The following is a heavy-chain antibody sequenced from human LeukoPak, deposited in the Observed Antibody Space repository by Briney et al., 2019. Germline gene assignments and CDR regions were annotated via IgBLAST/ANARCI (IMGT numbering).Heavy chain of an antibody. Sequence: GGSLRLSCAASGFTFSSYSMNWVRQAPGKGLEWVSYISSSSSTMYYADSVKGRFTISRDNAKNSLYLQMNSLRAEDTAVYYCARDRGGSYSLPFDYWGQGTLVTVSS. V-gene: IGHV3-48*01. CDR2: ISSSSSTM. J-gene: IGHJ4*02. D-gene: IGHD1-26*01. CDR1: GFTFSSYS. CDR3: ARDRGGSYSLPFDY.